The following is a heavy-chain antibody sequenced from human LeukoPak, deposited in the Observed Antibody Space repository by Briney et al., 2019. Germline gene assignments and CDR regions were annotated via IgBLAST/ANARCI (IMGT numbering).Heavy chain of an antibody. CDR3: ARDPTYDFWSGYYPAGAFDI. CDR1: GGSISSGDYY. V-gene: IGHV4-30-4*08. CDR2: IYYSGST. D-gene: IGHD3-3*01. J-gene: IGHJ3*02. Sequence: SQTLSLTCTFSGGSISSGDYYWSWIRQPPGKGLEWIGYIYYSGSTYYNPSLKSRVTISVDTSKNQFSLKLSSVTAADTAVYYCARDPTYDFWSGYYPAGAFDIWGQGTMVTVSS.